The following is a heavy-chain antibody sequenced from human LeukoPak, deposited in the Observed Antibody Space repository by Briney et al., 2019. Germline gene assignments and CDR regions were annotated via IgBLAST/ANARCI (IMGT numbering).Heavy chain of an antibody. V-gene: IGHV3-30-3*01. J-gene: IGHJ4*02. CDR1: GFTFSTYA. CDR3: AKDNRDYYIDY. CDR2: ISYDGSNK. D-gene: IGHD3-10*01. Sequence: QSGGSLRLSCAVSGFTFSTYAMHWVRQAPGKGLEWVAVISYDGSNKYYADSVKGRFTISRDNSKNTLYLQMNSLRAEDTAVYYCAKDNRDYYIDYWGQGTLVTVSS.